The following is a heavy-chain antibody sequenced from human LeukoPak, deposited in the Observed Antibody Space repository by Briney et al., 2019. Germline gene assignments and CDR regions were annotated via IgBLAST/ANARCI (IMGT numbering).Heavy chain of an antibody. J-gene: IGHJ5*02. CDR1: GDSISSGTYY. CDR2: VHTTGNI. Sequence: PSQTLSLTCTLSGDSISSGTYYWTWIRQPAGKTLEWIGRVHTTGNINYNPSLKSRVTISVDTSKNQFSLKLSSVTAADTAVYYCARRWYYGSGSFIGFDPWGQGTLVTVSS. V-gene: IGHV4-61*02. CDR3: ARRWYYGSGSFIGFDP. D-gene: IGHD3-10*01.